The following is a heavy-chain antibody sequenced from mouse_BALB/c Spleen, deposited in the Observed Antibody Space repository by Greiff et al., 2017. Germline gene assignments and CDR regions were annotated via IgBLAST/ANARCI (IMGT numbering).Heavy chain of an antibody. D-gene: IGHD2-14*01. CDR2: IWAGGST. CDR3: ASSYYRYDGYAMDY. J-gene: IGHJ4*01. Sequence: VMLVESGPGLVAPSQSLSITCTVSGFSLTSYGVHWVRQPPGKGLEWLGVIWAGGSTNYNSALMSSLSISKDNSKSQVFLKMNSLQTDDTAMYYCASSYYRYDGYAMDYWGQGTSVTVSS. V-gene: IGHV2-9*02. CDR1: GFSLTSYG.